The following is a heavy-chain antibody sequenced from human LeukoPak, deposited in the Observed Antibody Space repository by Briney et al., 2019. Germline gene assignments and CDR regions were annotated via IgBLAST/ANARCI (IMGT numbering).Heavy chain of an antibody. CDR1: GGSFSGYY. D-gene: IGHD3-10*01. J-gene: IGHJ4*02. CDR2: INHSGST. Sequence: PSETLSLTCAVYGGSFSGYYWSWIRQPPGKGLEWIGEINHSGSTNYNPSLKSRVTISVDTSKNQFSLKLSPVTAADTAVYYCARLPPYYGYDYWGQGTLVTVSS. CDR3: ARLPPYYGYDY. V-gene: IGHV4-34*01.